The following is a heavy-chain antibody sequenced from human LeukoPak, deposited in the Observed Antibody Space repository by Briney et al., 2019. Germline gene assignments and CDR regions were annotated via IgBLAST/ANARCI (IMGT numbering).Heavy chain of an antibody. CDR3: ARTGSTVTMLYPFDH. Sequence: PSETLSLTCIVSGGSISSSGHYWGWIRQPPGKGLEWIGYIYYSGSTNYNPSLKSRVSISVDTSKNQFSLKLSSVTAADTAVYYCARTGSTVTMLYPFDHWGQGTLVTVSS. CDR1: GGSISSSGHY. CDR2: IYYSGST. V-gene: IGHV4-61*05. J-gene: IGHJ4*02. D-gene: IGHD4-17*01.